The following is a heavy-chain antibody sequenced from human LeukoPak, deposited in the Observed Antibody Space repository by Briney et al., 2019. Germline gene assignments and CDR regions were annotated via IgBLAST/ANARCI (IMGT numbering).Heavy chain of an antibody. V-gene: IGHV1-2*02. J-gene: IGHJ3*02. CDR3: ARSSGGADALDI. Sequence: ASVKVSCKASGYTFTGYYMHWVRRAPGQGLEWMGWINPNSGGTNYAQKFQGRVTMTRDTSISTAYMELSRLRSDDTAVYYCARSSGGADALDIWGQGTMVTVSS. CDR1: GYTFTGYY. D-gene: IGHD2-8*02. CDR2: INPNSGGT.